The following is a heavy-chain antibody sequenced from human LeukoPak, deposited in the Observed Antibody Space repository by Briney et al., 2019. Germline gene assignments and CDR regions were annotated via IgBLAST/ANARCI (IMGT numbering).Heavy chain of an antibody. CDR2: ISYDGSNK. CDR1: GFTFSSYA. CDR3: ARPLGYHMDV. V-gene: IGHV3-30-3*01. Sequence: GGSLRLSCAASGFTFSSYAMHWVRQAPGKGLEWVAVISYDGSNKYYADSVKGRFTISRDNAKNTLYLQMNSLRAEDTAVYYCARPLGYHMDVWGKGTTVTVSS. J-gene: IGHJ6*03.